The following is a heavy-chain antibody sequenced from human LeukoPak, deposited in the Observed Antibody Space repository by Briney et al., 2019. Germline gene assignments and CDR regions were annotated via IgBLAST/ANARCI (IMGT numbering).Heavy chain of an antibody. CDR3: AELGITMIGGV. V-gene: IGHV3-48*04. Sequence: GGSLRLSCAASGFTFSRYSMNWVRQAPGKGLEWVSYISSSGSAIYYADSVKGRFTISRDNAKNSLYLQMNSLRAEDTAVYYCAELGITMIGGVWGKGTTVTISS. D-gene: IGHD3-10*02. CDR2: ISSSGSAI. CDR1: GFTFSRYS. J-gene: IGHJ6*04.